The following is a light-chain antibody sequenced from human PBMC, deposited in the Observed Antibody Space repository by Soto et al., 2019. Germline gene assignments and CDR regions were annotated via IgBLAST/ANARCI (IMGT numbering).Light chain of an antibody. CDR2: EVS. CDR1: STDVGAYNY. V-gene: IGLV2-14*01. J-gene: IGLJ1*01. Sequence: QSALTQPASVSGSPRQSITISCTGTSTDVGAYNYVSWYQQHAGKAPKLMVYEVSNRPSGVSNRFSGSKSGNTASLTISGVQAEDERDYFCSSYTTYSTLYVFGTGTKLTVL. CDR3: SSYTTYSTLYV.